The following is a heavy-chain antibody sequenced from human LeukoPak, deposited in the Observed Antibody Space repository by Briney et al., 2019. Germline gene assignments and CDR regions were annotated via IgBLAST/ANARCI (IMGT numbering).Heavy chain of an antibody. J-gene: IGHJ4*02. CDR2: IYYSGST. V-gene: IGHV4-39*01. CDR1: GGSISSSSYY. CDR3: ARRPRGYSEGYFDY. D-gene: IGHD5-18*01. Sequence: SETLSLTCTVSGGSISSSSYYWGWIRQPPGKGLEWIGSIYYSGSTYYNPSLKSRVTISVDTSKNQFSLKLSSVTAADTAVYYCARRPRGYSEGYFDYWGQGTLVTVSS.